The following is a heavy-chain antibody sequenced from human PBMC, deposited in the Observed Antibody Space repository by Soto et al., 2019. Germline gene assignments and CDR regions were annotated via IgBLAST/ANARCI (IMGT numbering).Heavy chain of an antibody. Sequence: SETLSLTCSVSGGSINSSSYYWDWIRQPPGKGLEWVGSVLYTGNTYYNPSLKSRVSISVATSRTQFSLKLNSVAAADTAVYYCARTFWFGIPYLDSWGQGTLVTSPQ. D-gene: IGHD3-10*01. V-gene: IGHV4-39*01. CDR3: ARTFWFGIPYLDS. CDR1: GGSINSSSYY. CDR2: VLYTGNT. J-gene: IGHJ4*02.